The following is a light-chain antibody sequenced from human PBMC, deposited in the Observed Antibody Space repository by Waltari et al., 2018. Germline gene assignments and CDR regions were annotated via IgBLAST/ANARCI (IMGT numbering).Light chain of an antibody. CDR1: QDISKF. CDR3: QQYKSYPRT. CDR2: GAS. V-gene: IGKV1-16*02. Sequence: IQMTQSPSSLSASVGDRVIITCRESQDISKFLSCFQQKPGKAPKALIYGASSLQSGVPSKFSGSGSGTDFTLTISSLQPEDFAIYYCQQYKSYPRTFGQGTRVQIK. J-gene: IGKJ1*01.